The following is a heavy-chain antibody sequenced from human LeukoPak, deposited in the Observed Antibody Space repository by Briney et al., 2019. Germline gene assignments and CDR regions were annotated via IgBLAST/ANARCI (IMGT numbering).Heavy chain of an antibody. CDR3: ASHAGSDY. Sequence: ASVTDSFLSTGYTFIYFQWQKLGPGHGLERMGWINPNSGGTNYAHHFQGRVTMTRDTSISTAYMELSRLRSDDTAGDYCASHAGSDYWGQGTLVTVSS. CDR2: INPNSGGT. CDR1: GYTFIY. V-gene: IGHV1-2*07. J-gene: IGHJ4*02.